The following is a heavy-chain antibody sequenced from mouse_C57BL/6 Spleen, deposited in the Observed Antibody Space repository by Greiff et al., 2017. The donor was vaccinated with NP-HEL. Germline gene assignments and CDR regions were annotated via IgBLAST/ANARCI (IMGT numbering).Heavy chain of an antibody. V-gene: IGHV1-78*01. CDR3: ARSPITTVVARYFDV. Sequence: VQLQQSDAELVKPGASVKISCKVSGYTFTDHTIHWMKQRPEQGLEWIGYIYPRDGSTKYNEKFKGKATLTVDKSSSTAYMQLSSLTSEDSAVYYCARSPITTVVARYFDVWGTGTTVTVSS. CDR2: IYPRDGST. D-gene: IGHD1-1*01. J-gene: IGHJ1*03. CDR1: GYTFTDHT.